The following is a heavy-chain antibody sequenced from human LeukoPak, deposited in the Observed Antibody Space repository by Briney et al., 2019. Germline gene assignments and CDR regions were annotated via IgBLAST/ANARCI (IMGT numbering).Heavy chain of an antibody. CDR2: MNPNSGNT. D-gene: IGHD3-22*01. CDR1: GYTFTSYD. Sequence: ASVKVSCKASGYTFTSYDINWVRQATGQGLEWMGWMNPNSGNTGYAQKFQGRVTMTRNTSISTAYMELSSLRSEDTAVYYCARRYYYDSSGYYPKYYFDYWGQGTLVTVSS. CDR3: ARRYYYDSSGYYPKYYFDY. J-gene: IGHJ4*02. V-gene: IGHV1-8*01.